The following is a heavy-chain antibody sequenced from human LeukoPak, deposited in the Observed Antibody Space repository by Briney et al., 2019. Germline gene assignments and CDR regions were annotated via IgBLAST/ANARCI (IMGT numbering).Heavy chain of an antibody. CDR2: INHSGST. D-gene: IGHD5-18*01. CDR1: GGSFSGYY. Sequence: LKPSETLSLTCAVYGGSFSGYYWSWIRQPPGKGLEWIGEINHSGSTNYNPSLKSRGTISVDTSKNQFSLKLSSVTAADTAVYYCARAGYSYGYPPKEAYNWFDPWGQGTLVTVSS. V-gene: IGHV4-34*01. J-gene: IGHJ5*02. CDR3: ARAGYSYGYPPKEAYNWFDP.